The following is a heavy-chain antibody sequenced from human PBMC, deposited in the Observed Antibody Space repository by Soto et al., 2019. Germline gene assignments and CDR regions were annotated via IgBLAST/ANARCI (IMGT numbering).Heavy chain of an antibody. D-gene: IGHD1-26*01. CDR3: AKAMKLGYGIAGAHYGMDV. CDR1: GFTFDDYT. Sequence: EVQLVESGGVVVQPGGSLRLSCAASGFTFDDYTMHWVRQAPGKGLEWVSLISWDGGSTYYADSVKGRFTISRDNSKNSLYLQMNSLRTEDTALYYCAKAMKLGYGIAGAHYGMDVWGQGTTVTVSS. J-gene: IGHJ6*02. CDR2: ISWDGGST. V-gene: IGHV3-43*01.